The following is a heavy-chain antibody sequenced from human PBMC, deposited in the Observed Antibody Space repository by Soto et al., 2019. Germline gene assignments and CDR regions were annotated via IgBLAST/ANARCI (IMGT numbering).Heavy chain of an antibody. CDR2: IWYDGSNK. CDR1: GFTFSSYG. V-gene: IGHV3-33*01. Sequence: QVQLVESGGGVVQPGRSLRLSCAASGFTFSSYGMHWVRQAPGKGLEWVAVIWYDGSNKYYADSVKGRFTISRDNSKNTLYLQMNSFRDEDTAVYYCARAPNDDFENWGQGTMVTVSS. CDR3: ARAPNDDFEN. J-gene: IGHJ3*02.